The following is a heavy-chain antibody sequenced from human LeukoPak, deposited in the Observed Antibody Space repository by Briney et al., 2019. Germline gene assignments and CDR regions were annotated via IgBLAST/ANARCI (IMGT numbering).Heavy chain of an antibody. J-gene: IGHJ4*02. D-gene: IGHD5-18*01. CDR3: ARGESDTAMEVFDY. CDR1: GYTFTSYA. CDR2: INAGNGNT. V-gene: IGHV1-3*03. Sequence: GASVKVSCKASGYTFTSYAMHWVRQAPGQRLEWMGWINAGNGNTKYSQEFQGRVTITRDTSASTAYMELSSLRSEDMAVYYCARGESDTAMEVFDYWGQGTLVTVSS.